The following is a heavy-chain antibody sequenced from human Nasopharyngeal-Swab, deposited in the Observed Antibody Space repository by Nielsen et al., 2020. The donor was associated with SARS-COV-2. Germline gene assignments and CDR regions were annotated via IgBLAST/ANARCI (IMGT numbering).Heavy chain of an antibody. CDR1: GYTFTNYY. CDR3: ARGGEPRLVVAGTTVLDP. Sequence: ASVKVSCKATGYTFTNYYIHWVRQAPGHGLQWMGMINPSGGTTRSAQKFQGRIIMTRDTSTGTLYMELRTLRLEDTAVYYCARGGEPRLVVAGTTVLDPWGQGTPVSVSS. J-gene: IGHJ5*02. CDR2: INPSGGTT. D-gene: IGHD6-19*01. V-gene: IGHV1-46*01.